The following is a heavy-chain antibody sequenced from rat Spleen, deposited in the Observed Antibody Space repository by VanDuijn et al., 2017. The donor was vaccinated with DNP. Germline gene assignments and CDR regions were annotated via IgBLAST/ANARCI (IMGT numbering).Heavy chain of an antibody. J-gene: IGHJ2*01. D-gene: IGHD1-4*01. V-gene: IGHV5-22*01. Sequence: EVQLVESGGGVVQPGRSLQLSCAASGFTFSDYYMAWVRQVPTKGLAWVAYISYDGRSNYRGDSVKGRFTISRDNAKSTLYLQMNSLRSEDMATYYCARHVLPLRVWDYWGQGVMVTVSS. CDR2: ISYDGRSN. CDR1: GFTFSDYY. CDR3: ARHVLPLRVWDY.